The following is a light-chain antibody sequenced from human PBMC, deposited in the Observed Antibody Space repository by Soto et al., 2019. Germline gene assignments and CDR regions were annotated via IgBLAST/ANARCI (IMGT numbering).Light chain of an antibody. J-gene: IGKJ1*01. V-gene: IGKV4-1*01. CDR1: QSVLYRSNNENY. CDR2: WAS. CDR3: QQYYSTPLT. Sequence: DIVMTQSPDSLAVSLGERATINCKSSQSVLYRSNNENYLAWYQQKPGQPPKLLIYWASTRESGVPDRFSGSGSGTDFTLTISSLQAEDVAVYYCQQYYSTPLTFGQGTKVDIK.